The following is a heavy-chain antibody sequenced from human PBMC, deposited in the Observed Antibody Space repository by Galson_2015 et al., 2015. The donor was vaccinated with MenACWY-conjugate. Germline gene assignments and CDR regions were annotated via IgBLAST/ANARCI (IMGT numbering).Heavy chain of an antibody. CDR1: GFTFNNYW. V-gene: IGHV3-74*01. CDR2: IKADGSFS. CDR3: ARDNNWSFDS. J-gene: IGHJ4*02. D-gene: IGHD1-1*01. Sequence: SGFTFNNYWMHWVRQPPGKGLEWISYIKADGSFSNYADSVKGRFTISTDNAKNMVYLQMDGLGDEDTAVYFCARDNNWSFDSWGQGTLVTVSS.